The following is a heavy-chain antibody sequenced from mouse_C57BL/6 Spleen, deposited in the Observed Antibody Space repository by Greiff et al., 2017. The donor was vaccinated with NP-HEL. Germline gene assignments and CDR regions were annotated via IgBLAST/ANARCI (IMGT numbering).Heavy chain of an antibody. V-gene: IGHV1-52*01. CDR3: ARWGNYAMDY. CDR1: GYTFTSYW. J-gene: IGHJ4*01. Sequence: QVQLQQPGAELVRPGSSVQLSCKASGYTFTSYWMHWVKQRPIQGLEWIGNIDPSDSETHYNQKFKDKATLTVDKSSSTAYMQLSSLTSEDSAVYYCARWGNYAMDYWGQGTSVTVSS. CDR2: IDPSDSET.